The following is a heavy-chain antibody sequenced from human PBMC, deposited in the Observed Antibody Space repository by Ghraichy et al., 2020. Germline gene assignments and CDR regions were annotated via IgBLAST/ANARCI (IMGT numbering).Heavy chain of an antibody. CDR2: VWTDGDTK. CDR3: VRARSTGWPHYYYFYILDV. J-gene: IGHJ6*02. D-gene: IGHD6-19*01. CDR1: GFTFSSYG. Sequence: GGSLRLSCTVSGFTFSSYGLHWVRQAPGKGLEWLAFVWTDGDTKLYEDAVKGRFTISRDNSENILYLQMSSLRADDTAVYYCVRARSTGWPHYYYFYILDVWGPGAPVIVSS. V-gene: IGHV3-30*02.